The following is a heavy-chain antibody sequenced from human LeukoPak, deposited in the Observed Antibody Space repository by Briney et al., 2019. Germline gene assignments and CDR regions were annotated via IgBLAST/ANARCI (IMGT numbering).Heavy chain of an antibody. CDR3: ARDGGFNTTFDY. J-gene: IGHJ4*02. Sequence: GGSLRLSCAASGFTFRNYWMGWVRQAPGKGLEWGANTKQDGSAEYYADSVRGRFTTSSNNTTNFLYLQMNSLRAEDTAVYYCARDGGFNTTFDYWGQGPLVTVSS. CDR2: TKQDGSAE. D-gene: IGHD5-24*01. V-gene: IGHV3-7*01. CDR1: GFTFRNYW.